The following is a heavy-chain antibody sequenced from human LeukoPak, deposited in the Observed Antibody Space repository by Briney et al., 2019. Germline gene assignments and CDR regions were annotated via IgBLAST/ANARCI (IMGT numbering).Heavy chain of an antibody. Sequence: SETLSLTCTVSSGSVSSGSSYWSWIRQPPGKGLEWIGYLYYSGSTNYNPSLKSRVTISVDTSKNQFSLKLSSVTAADTAVYYCARRGENWGIAFDIWGQGTMVTVSS. J-gene: IGHJ3*02. CDR3: ARRGENWGIAFDI. CDR1: SGSVSSGSSY. V-gene: IGHV4-61*01. CDR2: LYYSGST. D-gene: IGHD3-16*01.